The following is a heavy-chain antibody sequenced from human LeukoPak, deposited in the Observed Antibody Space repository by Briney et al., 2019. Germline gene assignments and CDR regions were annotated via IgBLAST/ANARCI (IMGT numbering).Heavy chain of an antibody. J-gene: IGHJ6*03. D-gene: IGHD5-12*01. CDR2: IYTSGST. V-gene: IGHV4-4*07. CDR3: ARDGRGYPYYYYYMDV. CDR1: GGSISSYY. Sequence: SETLSLTCTVSGGSISSYYWSWIRQPAGKGLEWIGRIYTSGSTNYNPSLKSRVTMSVDTSKNQFSLKLSSVTAADTAVYYCARDGRGYPYYYYYMDVWGKGTTVTISS.